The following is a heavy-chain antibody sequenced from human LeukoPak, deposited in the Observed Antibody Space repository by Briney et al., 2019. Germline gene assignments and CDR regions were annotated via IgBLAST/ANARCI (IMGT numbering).Heavy chain of an antibody. CDR3: AQADSTGYFYFQH. V-gene: IGHV6-1*01. CDR2: TYYRSEWYN. Sequence: SQTLSLTCAISGDSVSSNSAAWNWIRQSPSRGLEWLGRTYYRSEWYNDYAVSVKSRININPDTSKNQFSLQLNSVTPEGTAVYYCAQADSTGYFYFQHWGQGTLVTVSS. CDR1: GDSVSSNSAA. D-gene: IGHD3-22*01. J-gene: IGHJ1*01.